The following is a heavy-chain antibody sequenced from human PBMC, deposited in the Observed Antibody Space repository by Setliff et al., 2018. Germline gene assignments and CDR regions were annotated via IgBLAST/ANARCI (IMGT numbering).Heavy chain of an antibody. V-gene: IGHV1-69*05. J-gene: IGHJ3*02. CDR1: GGTFSSYA. CDR2: IIPIFGTA. CDR3: ARDRREAFDI. Sequence: GPSVKVSCKASGGTFSSYAISWVRQAPGQGLEWMGRIIPIFGTANYAQKFQGRVTMTTDTSTSTAYMELRSLRSDDTAVYYCARDRREAFDIWGQGTMVTVSS.